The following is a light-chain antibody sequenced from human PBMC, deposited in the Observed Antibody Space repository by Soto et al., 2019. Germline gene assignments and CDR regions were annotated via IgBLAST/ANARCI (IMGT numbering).Light chain of an antibody. V-gene: IGKV1-39*01. J-gene: IGKJ1*01. CDR1: RTISSY. Sequence: IQMTQSPSSLSASLGDRVTITCLASRTISSYLNWYQQKPGKAPNLLIYAASNLQGGVPSRFSGSGSGTDFTLTISSLHSEDFATYYCQQTYSTPGTFGQGTKVDIK. CDR2: AAS. CDR3: QQTYSTPGT.